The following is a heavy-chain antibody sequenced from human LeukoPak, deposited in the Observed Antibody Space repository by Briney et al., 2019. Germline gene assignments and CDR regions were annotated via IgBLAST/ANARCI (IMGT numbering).Heavy chain of an antibody. V-gene: IGHV4-31*03. J-gene: IGHJ1*01. CDR1: GGSISSGGYS. CDR3: AREEQASEYFQH. Sequence: PSETLSLTCTVSGGSISSGGYSWSWIRQHPGKGLEWIGYIYYSGSTYYNPSLKSRVTISVDTSKNQFSLKLSSVTAADTAVYYCAREEQASEYFQHWGQGTLVTVSS. CDR2: IYYSGST.